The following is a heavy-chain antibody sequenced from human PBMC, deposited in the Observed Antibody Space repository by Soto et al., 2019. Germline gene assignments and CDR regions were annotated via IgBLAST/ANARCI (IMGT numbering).Heavy chain of an antibody. CDR1: GYTFTSYA. CDR3: XXDSPPVDY. Sequence: QVQLVQSGAEVKKPGASVKVSCKASGYTFTSYAISWVRQAPGQGLEWMGWISAHNGNTKYAQKLQGRVTMTTDTSTSTAYMELRSLRSDDTAVYXXXXDSPPVDYWGQGTLVTVSS. J-gene: IGHJ4*02. CDR2: ISAHNGNT. V-gene: IGHV1-18*01.